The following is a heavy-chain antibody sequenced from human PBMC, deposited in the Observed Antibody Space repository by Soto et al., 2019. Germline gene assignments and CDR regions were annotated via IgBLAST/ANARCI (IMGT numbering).Heavy chain of an antibody. J-gene: IGHJ6*02. CDR1: GFTFSTFA. D-gene: IGHD2-15*01. Sequence: GGSLRLSCAASGFTFSTFAMTWVRQAPGKGLEWVSGISNSGGNTYYADSVKGRFTISRDNSKNTLYLQMNSLRAEDTAVYYCAKGLLGNYYYYGMDVWGQGTTVTVSS. V-gene: IGHV3-23*01. CDR3: AKGLLGNYYYYGMDV. CDR2: ISNSGGNT.